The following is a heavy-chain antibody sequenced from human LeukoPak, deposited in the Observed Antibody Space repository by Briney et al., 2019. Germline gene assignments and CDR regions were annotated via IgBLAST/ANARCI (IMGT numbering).Heavy chain of an antibody. CDR2: INHSGST. D-gene: IGHD3-10*01. V-gene: IGHV4-34*01. CDR1: GGSFSGYY. Sequence: PSETLSLTCAVYGGSFSGYYWSWIRQPPGKGLEWIGEINHSGSTNYNPSLKSRVTISVDTSKNQFSLKLSSMTAADTAVYYCARGLWFREYYFDYWGQGTLVTVSS. J-gene: IGHJ4*02. CDR3: ARGLWFREYYFDY.